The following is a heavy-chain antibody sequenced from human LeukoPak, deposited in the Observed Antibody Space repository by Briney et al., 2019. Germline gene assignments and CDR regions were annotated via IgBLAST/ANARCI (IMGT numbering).Heavy chain of an antibody. V-gene: IGHV4-59*01. CDR2: VYYSGST. CDR1: GGSISSYY. CDR3: ARANYYDSSGYLYYFDY. D-gene: IGHD3-22*01. J-gene: IGHJ4*02. Sequence: SETLSLTCTVSGGSISSYYWSWIRQPPGKGLEWIGSVYYSGSTKYHPSLKSRVTLSVDTSKNQFSLEVTSVTAADTAVYYCARANYYDSSGYLYYFDYWGQGTLVTVSS.